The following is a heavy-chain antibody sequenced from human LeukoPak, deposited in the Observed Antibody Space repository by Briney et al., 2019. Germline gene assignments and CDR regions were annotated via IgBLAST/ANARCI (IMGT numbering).Heavy chain of an antibody. J-gene: IGHJ5*02. CDR1: GYTFTSYG. CDR3: ARGALWFGELLYWGGAHEAHNWFDP. Sequence: ASAKVSCKASGYTFTSYGMSWVRQAPGQGLEWMGWISAYNGNTNYAQKLQGRVTMTTDTSTSTAYMELRSLRSDDTAVYYCARGALWFGELLYWGGAHEAHNWFDPWGQGTLVTVSS. D-gene: IGHD3-10*01. V-gene: IGHV1-18*01. CDR2: ISAYNGNT.